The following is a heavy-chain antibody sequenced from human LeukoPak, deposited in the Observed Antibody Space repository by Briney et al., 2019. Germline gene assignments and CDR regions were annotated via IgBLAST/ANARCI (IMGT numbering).Heavy chain of an antibody. D-gene: IGHD1-14*01. CDR3: AKDQPEAYFDY. CDR2: INTDGSTT. CDR1: GFTLSSYW. J-gene: IGHJ4*02. Sequence: GGSLRLSCAASGFTLSSYWMHWVRQAPGKGLVWVSRINTDGSTTSYADSVRGRFTISRDNARNTLYLQMNSLRAEDAALYYCAKDQPEAYFDYWGQGTLVTVSS. V-gene: IGHV3-74*01.